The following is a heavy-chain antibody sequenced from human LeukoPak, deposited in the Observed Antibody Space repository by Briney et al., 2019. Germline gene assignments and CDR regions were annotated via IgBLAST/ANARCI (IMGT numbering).Heavy chain of an antibody. CDR3: ARAACSSASCPKRGTFDY. J-gene: IGHJ4*02. V-gene: IGHV4-59*01. Sequence: SETLSLTCTVSGGSISSYYWNWIRQPPGQGLEWIGYIYYSGSTNYNPSLESRVTISVHTSRNQFSLNLTSVTAADTAIYYCARAACSSASCPKRGTFDYWGQGTLVTVSS. CDR1: GGSISSYY. CDR2: IYYSGST. D-gene: IGHD2-2*01.